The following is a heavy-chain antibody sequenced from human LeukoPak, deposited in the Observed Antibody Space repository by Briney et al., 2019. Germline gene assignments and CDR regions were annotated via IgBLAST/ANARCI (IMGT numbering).Heavy chain of an antibody. CDR3: ARVEPLPSSGIEVAADY. CDR1: GFTFGDYA. CDR2: IRSKAYGGTT. J-gene: IGHJ4*02. Sequence: GGSLRLSCAASGFTFGDYAMAWVRQAPGKGLEWVGSIRSKAYGGTTQYAASVKGRFTISRDDSTSIAYVQTNSLKSEDTAVYHCARVEPLPSSGIEVAADYWGQGTLVTVSS. V-gene: IGHV3-49*04. D-gene: IGHD6-19*01.